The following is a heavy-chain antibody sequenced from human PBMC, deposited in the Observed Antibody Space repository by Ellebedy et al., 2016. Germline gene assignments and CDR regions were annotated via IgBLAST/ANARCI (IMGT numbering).Heavy chain of an antibody. Sequence: ASVKVSXXASGYSFTGYYIHWVRQAPGQGLEWMAWINPKNGDTSFSQRFKGRVTMTRDTSISTAYMELSRLRSDDTAVYYCARPPSAGTGIPPNSWGQGTLVTVSS. CDR1: GYSFTGYY. D-gene: IGHD6-13*01. V-gene: IGHV1-2*02. CDR3: ARPPSAGTGIPPNS. J-gene: IGHJ4*02. CDR2: INPKNGDT.